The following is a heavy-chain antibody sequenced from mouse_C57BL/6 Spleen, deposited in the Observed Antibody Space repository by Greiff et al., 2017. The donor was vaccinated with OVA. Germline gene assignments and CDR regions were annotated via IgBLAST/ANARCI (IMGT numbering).Heavy chain of an antibody. CDR2: INPYNGGT. Sequence: VQLQQSGPVLVKPGASVKMSCKASGYTFTDYYMNWVKQSHGKSLEWIGVINPYNGGTSYNQKFKGKATLTVDKSSSTAYMELNSLTSEDSAVYYCARRIITTVVAPYYYAMDYWGQGTSVTVAS. J-gene: IGHJ4*01. CDR3: ARRIITTVVAPYYYAMDY. CDR1: GYTFTDYY. V-gene: IGHV1-19*01. D-gene: IGHD1-1*01.